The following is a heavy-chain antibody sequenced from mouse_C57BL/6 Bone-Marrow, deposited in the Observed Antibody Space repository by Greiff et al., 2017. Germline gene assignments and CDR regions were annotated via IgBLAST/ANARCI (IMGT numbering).Heavy chain of an antibody. CDR1: GYTFTSYG. V-gene: IGHV1-81*01. D-gene: IGHD1-1*02. Sequence: VMLVESGAELARPGASVKLSCKASGYTFTSYGISWVKQRTGQGLEWIGEIYPRSGNTYYNEKFKGKATLTADKSSSTAYMELRSLTSEDSAVYFCARCFTMRGFAYWGQGTLVTVSA. J-gene: IGHJ3*01. CDR3: ARCFTMRGFAY. CDR2: IYPRSGNT.